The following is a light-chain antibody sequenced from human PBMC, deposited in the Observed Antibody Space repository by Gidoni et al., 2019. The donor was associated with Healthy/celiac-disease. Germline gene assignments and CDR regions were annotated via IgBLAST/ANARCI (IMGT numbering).Light chain of an antibody. CDR1: RLRSYY. J-gene: IGLJ1*01. Sequence: SSELTQDPAVSVALGQTVRITCQGDRLRSYYASWYQQKSGQAPVLVIYGKNNRPSGIPDRFSGSSSGNTASLTITGAQAEDEADYYCNSRDSSGNHYVFGTGTKVTVL. V-gene: IGLV3-19*01. CDR3: NSRDSSGNHYV. CDR2: GKN.